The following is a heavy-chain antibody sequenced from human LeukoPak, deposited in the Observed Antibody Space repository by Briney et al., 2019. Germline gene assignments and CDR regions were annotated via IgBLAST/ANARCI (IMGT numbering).Heavy chain of an antibody. CDR3: AKNSYSGTVSLWDF. J-gene: IGHJ3*01. D-gene: IGHD1-26*01. V-gene: IGHV3-23*01. CDR2: ISGSGADT. CDR1: EFTFSNYA. Sequence: GGSLRLSCEGSEFTFSNYAMSWVRQAPGKVMEWVSTISGSGADTYYADSMKGRFTVSRDNSKNTLYPHMNSLRAEDTAVYYCAKNSYSGTVSLWDFWGQGTMVTVSS.